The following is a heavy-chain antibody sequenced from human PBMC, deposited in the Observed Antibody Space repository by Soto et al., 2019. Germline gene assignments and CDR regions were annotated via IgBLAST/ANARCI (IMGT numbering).Heavy chain of an antibody. CDR3: AKAYSCGGDCYTSPYFDC. CDR2: INPNSGGT. V-gene: IGHV1-2*02. CDR1: GYPFTGYY. D-gene: IGHD2-21*02. Sequence: GSVKVYCKASGYPFTGYYMHLVRQAPGQGLEWMGWINPNSGGTNYSQKFQGRVTMTRDTSISTAYMELSRLRSYDTAVYYCAKAYSCGGDCYTSPYFDCWGQGTMVTVSS. J-gene: IGHJ4*02.